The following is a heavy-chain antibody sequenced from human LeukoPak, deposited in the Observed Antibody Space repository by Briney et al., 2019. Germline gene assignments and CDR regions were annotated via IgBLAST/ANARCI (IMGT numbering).Heavy chain of an antibody. Sequence: PGGSLRLSCAASGFTFSSYAMSWVRQAPGKGLEWVSAISGSGGSTYYADSVKGRFTISRDNSKNTLYLQMNSLTAEDTSVYYCAKWNSGYDAFDIWGQGTMVTLSS. V-gene: IGHV3-23*01. J-gene: IGHJ3*02. CDR3: AKWNSGYDAFDI. CDR2: ISGSGGST. CDR1: GFTFSSYA. D-gene: IGHD5-12*01.